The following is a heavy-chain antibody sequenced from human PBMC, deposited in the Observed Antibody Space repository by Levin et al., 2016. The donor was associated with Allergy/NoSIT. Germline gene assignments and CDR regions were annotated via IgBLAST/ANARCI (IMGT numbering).Heavy chain of an antibody. J-gene: IGHJ6*02. D-gene: IGHD6-6*01. Sequence: SVKVSCKASGFTFTSSAMQWVRQARGQRLEWIGWIVVGSGNTNYAQKFQERVTITRDMSTSTAYMELSSLRSEDTAVYYCAADERRPGGSSSYYYYGMDVWGQGTTVTVSS. CDR1: GFTFTSSA. V-gene: IGHV1-58*02. CDR2: IVVGSGNT. CDR3: AADERRPGGSSSYYYYGMDV.